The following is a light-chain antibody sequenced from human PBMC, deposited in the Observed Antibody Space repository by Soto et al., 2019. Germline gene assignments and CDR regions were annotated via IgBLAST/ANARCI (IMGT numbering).Light chain of an antibody. CDR1: PGVSANN. J-gene: IGKJ1*01. Sequence: EVALTQTPGPLSLSPGERAPLSCSASPGVSANNLARYQHKAGQTPRLFIYGASSRATGIPDRCSGSGSGTDFTLTISGLEPDGFALYYCQQYGSLSWTFGQGT. V-gene: IGKV3-20*01. CDR3: QQYGSLSWT. CDR2: GAS.